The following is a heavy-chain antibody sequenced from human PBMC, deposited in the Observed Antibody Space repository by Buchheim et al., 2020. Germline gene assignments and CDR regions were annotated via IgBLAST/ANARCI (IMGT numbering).Heavy chain of an antibody. Sequence: EVQLVESGGGSVQPGGSLRLSCAASGFTFSRYSMNWARQAPGKGLEWVSYMTSDEKTIYYTDSVKGRLTISRDNARNLLYLQMHSLRVDDTALYYCARSVQFGMDVWGQGTT. J-gene: IGHJ6*02. CDR1: GFTFSRYS. V-gene: IGHV3-48*01. CDR3: ARSVQFGMDV. CDR2: MTSDEKTI.